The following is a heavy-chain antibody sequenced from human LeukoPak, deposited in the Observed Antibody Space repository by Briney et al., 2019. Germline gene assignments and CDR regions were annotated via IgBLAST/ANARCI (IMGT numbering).Heavy chain of an antibody. CDR1: GFTFSSYA. Sequence: GGSLRLSCAASGFTFSSYAMHWVRQAPGKGLEYVSAISSNGGSTYYANSVKGRFTISRDNSKNTLYLQMGSLRAEDMAVYYCASDPSGIGYWGQGTLVAVSS. V-gene: IGHV3-64*01. J-gene: IGHJ4*02. CDR2: ISSNGGST. D-gene: IGHD3-10*01. CDR3: ASDPSGIGY.